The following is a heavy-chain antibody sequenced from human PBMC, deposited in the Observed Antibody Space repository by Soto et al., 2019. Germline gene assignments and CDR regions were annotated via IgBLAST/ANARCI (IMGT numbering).Heavy chain of an antibody. D-gene: IGHD3-16*01. CDR3: ARGEGAHYDPMGV. CDR1: EFTFSSYG. Sequence: QVRLVESGGGVDQPGRSLRLSCAASEFTFSSYGMHWVRQAPGKWLEWVAVIWYDGNNKYYADYVKGGFTISRDNSNNTRYLQMNILGAEDTAVYYCARGEGAHYDPMGVWGKGTTVTVSS. CDR2: IWYDGNNK. V-gene: IGHV3-33*01. J-gene: IGHJ6*03.